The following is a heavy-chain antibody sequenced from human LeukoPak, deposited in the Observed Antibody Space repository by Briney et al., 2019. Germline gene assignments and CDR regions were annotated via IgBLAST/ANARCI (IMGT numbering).Heavy chain of an antibody. CDR2: INPSGCST. J-gene: IGHJ4*02. CDR1: GYTFTNYY. Sequence: ASVTVSYKASGYTFTNYYMHWLRQAPGQGRAWVGMINPSGCSTSYPQKFQGRVTITRDTATSTVYMELSSLRSEDTAVYYCARDPGYSSSWYGGGDYWGQGTLVTVSS. V-gene: IGHV1-46*01. D-gene: IGHD6-13*01. CDR3: ARDPGYSSSWYGGGDY.